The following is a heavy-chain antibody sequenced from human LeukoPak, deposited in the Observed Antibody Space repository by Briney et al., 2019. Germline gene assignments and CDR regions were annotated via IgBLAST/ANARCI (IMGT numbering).Heavy chain of an antibody. V-gene: IGHV3-30*02. J-gene: IGHJ4*02. CDR1: GFTFSSYG. CDR2: IRYDGSNK. Sequence: PGGSLRLSCAASGFTFSSYGMHWVRQAPGKGLEWAAFIRYDGSNKYYADSVKGRFTISRDNSKNTLYLQMNSLRAEDTAVYYCAKDYYGSGSLFDYWGQGTLVTVSS. CDR3: AKDYYGSGSLFDY. D-gene: IGHD3-10*01.